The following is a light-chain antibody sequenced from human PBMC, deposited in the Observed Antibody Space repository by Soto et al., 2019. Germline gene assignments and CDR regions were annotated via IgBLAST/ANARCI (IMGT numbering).Light chain of an antibody. Sequence: DIVMTQSPDSLAVSLGERATINCKSSQSVLYSSNNKNYLAWYQQKPGQPPKLLIYWASTRESGAPDRFSGSGSGTDVTLTISSLQAEDVAVYYCQQYYSTPRTFGQGTKVEIK. CDR2: WAS. J-gene: IGKJ1*01. CDR3: QQYYSTPRT. V-gene: IGKV4-1*01. CDR1: QSVLYSSNNKNY.